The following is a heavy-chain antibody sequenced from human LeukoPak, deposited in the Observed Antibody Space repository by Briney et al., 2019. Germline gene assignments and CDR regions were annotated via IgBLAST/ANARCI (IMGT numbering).Heavy chain of an antibody. CDR2: ITSSSSTI. V-gene: IGHV3-48*01. J-gene: IGHJ4*02. D-gene: IGHD6-19*01. Sequence: GGSLRLSCAASGFTFSSYSMNWVRQAPGKGLEWVSFITSSSSTIHYVDSVKGRFIISRDNAKNSLYLQMNSLRAEDTAVYYCARDRPGGGWYYFDSWGQGTLVTVSS. CDR1: GFTFSSYS. CDR3: ARDRPGGGWYYFDS.